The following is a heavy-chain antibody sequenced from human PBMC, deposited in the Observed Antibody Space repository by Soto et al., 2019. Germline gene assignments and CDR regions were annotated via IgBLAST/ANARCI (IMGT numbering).Heavy chain of an antibody. V-gene: IGHV5-51*01. Sequence: EVQLVQSGAEVKKPGESLKISCKGFGYDFTSYWVAWVRQMPGKGLEWMGMIYPSDSDTKYSPSFRGQVTISADRSISTVYLQWRSLKASDTAMYYCAKQSGHDYWSHYYSEGGYFGMDVWGQGTTVTVSS. D-gene: IGHD3-3*01. CDR3: AKQSGHDYWSHYYSEGGYFGMDV. CDR1: GYDFTSYW. CDR2: IYPSDSDT. J-gene: IGHJ6*02.